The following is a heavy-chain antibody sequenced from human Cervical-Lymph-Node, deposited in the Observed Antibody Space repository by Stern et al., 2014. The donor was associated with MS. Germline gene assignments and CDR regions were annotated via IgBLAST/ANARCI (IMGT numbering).Heavy chain of an antibody. J-gene: IGHJ6*02. CDR1: GGTFNVYA. Sequence: VQLVESGAEVKKPGSSVKVSCQASGGTFNVYAINWLRQAPGQGLALMGGIIPIFGTAHYAQKFQGRVTITADESTRTSSMQLSSMRSNDTAVYYCARDGRHRDNYGLDVWGQGTTVIVSS. D-gene: IGHD2-15*01. V-gene: IGHV1-69*01. CDR2: IIPIFGTA. CDR3: ARDGRHRDNYGLDV.